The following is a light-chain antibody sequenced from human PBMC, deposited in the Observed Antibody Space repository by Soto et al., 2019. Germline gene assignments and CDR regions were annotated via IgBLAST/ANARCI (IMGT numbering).Light chain of an antibody. CDR3: QQTDSTPQT. CDR2: AAS. CDR1: QSIRNY. V-gene: IGKV1-39*01. J-gene: IGKJ1*01. Sequence: DIQMTQSPSSLSASVGDRVTISCRASQSIRNYVSWYQQKPGTAPKLLIRAASNLQSGVPSRFSGSGSGTDFTLTISSLQIEDFATYFWQQTDSTPQTFGQGTNVEI.